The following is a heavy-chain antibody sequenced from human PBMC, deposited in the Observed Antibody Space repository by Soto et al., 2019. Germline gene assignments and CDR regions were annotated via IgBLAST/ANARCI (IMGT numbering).Heavy chain of an antibody. Sequence: EVQLLESGGGLVQPGGSLRLSCAASGFTFTSYAMTWVRQAPGKGLEWVSTISGSGGSTDYADSVKGRFTISRDNSQNPLYLQMNNLRAEDSAVYYCVKSGSSGTSYFDYWGQGTLVTVSS. J-gene: IGHJ4*02. CDR2: ISGSGGST. CDR3: VKSGSSGTSYFDY. CDR1: GFTFTSYA. V-gene: IGHV3-23*01. D-gene: IGHD1-26*01.